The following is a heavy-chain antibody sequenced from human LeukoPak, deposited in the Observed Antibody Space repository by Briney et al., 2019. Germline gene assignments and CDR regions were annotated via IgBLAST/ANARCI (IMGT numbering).Heavy chain of an antibody. V-gene: IGHV4-30-4*01. D-gene: IGHD1-14*01. Sequence: SEALSLTCTVSGGSISSGDYYWSWIRQPPGKGLGWIGYIYYSGSTYYNPSLKSRITISIDTSKNQFSLKLSSLTAADTAVYYCARETYRNWFDPWGQGTLVTVSS. J-gene: IGHJ5*02. CDR3: ARETYRNWFDP. CDR2: IYYSGST. CDR1: GGSISSGDYY.